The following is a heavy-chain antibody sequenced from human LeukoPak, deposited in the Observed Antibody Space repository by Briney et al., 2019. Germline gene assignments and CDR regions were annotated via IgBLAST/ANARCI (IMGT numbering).Heavy chain of an antibody. V-gene: IGHV4-34*01. CDR2: INHSGST. J-gene: IGHJ5*02. CDR1: GGSFSGYY. CDR3: ARDPLNYDSSGGGVDP. D-gene: IGHD3-22*01. Sequence: SETLSLTCAVYGGSFSGYYWSWIRQPPGKGLEWIGEINHSGSTNYNPSLKSRVTISVDTSKNQFSLKLSSVTAADMAVYYCARDPLNYDSSGGGVDPWGQGTLVTVSS.